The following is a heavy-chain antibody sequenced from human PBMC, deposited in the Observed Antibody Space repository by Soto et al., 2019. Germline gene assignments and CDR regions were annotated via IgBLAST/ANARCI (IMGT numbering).Heavy chain of an antibody. CDR3: ARDPYWSTTGTIMDY. D-gene: IGHD4-17*01. Sequence: PGGSLSLCCAASGFKFTRHSRIWVRLAARKVLEWISYISDSTGTIYYAESVKGRFSLSRDNVKNSLYQRMNSLRDDDTDVYYCARDPYWSTTGTIMDYCGQGTHVAVFS. V-gene: IGHV3-48*02. J-gene: IGHJ4*02. CDR1: GFKFTRHS. CDR2: ISDSTGTI.